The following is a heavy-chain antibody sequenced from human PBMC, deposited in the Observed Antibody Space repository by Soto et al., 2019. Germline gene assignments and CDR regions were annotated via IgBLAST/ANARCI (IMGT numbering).Heavy chain of an antibody. CDR3: AKEVTSGSYSHYYYGLDV. D-gene: IGHD1-26*01. Sequence: PVGSLRLSCAAPGFTLSSYAMSWVRQAPGKGLEWVSAISGSGNRTFHADSVKGRFTISRDNAKNALYLQMNSLRVEDTAVYYCAKEVTSGSYSHYYYGLDVWGQGTMVTVSS. J-gene: IGHJ6*02. CDR2: ISGSGNRT. V-gene: IGHV3-23*01. CDR1: GFTLSSYA.